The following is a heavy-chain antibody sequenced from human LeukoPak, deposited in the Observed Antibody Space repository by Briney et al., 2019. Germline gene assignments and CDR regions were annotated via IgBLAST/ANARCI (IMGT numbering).Heavy chain of an antibody. CDR3: ARGGSLGY. CDR1: GFTFSSYW. V-gene: IGHV3-48*04. CDR2: ISSSGSAI. J-gene: IGHJ4*02. D-gene: IGHD6-19*01. Sequence: GGSLRLSCAASGFTFSSYWMSWVRQAPGKGLEWVSKISSSGSAIYYADSVKGRLTISRDNAKSTLYLQMNGLRAEDTAVYYCARGGSLGYWGQGTLVTVSS.